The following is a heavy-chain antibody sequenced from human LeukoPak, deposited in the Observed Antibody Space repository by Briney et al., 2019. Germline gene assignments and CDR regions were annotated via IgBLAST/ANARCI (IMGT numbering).Heavy chain of an antibody. D-gene: IGHD5-24*01. J-gene: IGHJ4*02. CDR3: ARIGMTTRKIDY. CDR2: IYHSGST. Sequence: SETLSLTCTVSGDSLSSGTYYWSWLRQHPGKGLEWIGYIYHSGSTYYTPSLRSRVTMSVDTSKNQFSLKLSSVTAADTAVYYCARIGMTTRKIDYWGQGTLVTVSS. V-gene: IGHV4-31*03. CDR1: GDSLSSGTYY.